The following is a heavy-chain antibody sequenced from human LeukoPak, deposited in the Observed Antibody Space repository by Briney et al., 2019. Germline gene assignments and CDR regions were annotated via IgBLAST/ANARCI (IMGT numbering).Heavy chain of an antibody. J-gene: IGHJ4*01. CDR3: ARPQQVDAHPDAIDY. Sequence: SETLSLTCTVSGGSISGYYWSWIRQPPGKGLEWIGEINHSGSTNYNPSLKSRVTISVDTSKNQFSLKLSSVTAADTAVYYCARPQQVDAHPDAIDYWGQGTLVTGSS. D-gene: IGHD2-8*01. V-gene: IGHV4-34*01. CDR1: GGSISGYY. CDR2: INHSGST.